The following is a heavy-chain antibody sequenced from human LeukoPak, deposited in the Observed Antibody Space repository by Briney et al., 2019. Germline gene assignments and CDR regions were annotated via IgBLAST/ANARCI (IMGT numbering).Heavy chain of an antibody. CDR2: IEQDGGEK. CDR3: AKEIGNDSSGPYCDAFDI. CDR1: GFSFSNYW. V-gene: IGHV3-7*03. D-gene: IGHD3-22*01. Sequence: GGSLRLSCAASGFSFSNYWMSWVRQAPGKGPEWVANIEQDGGEKYYVDSVKGRFTISRDNAKNSLYLQMNALRAEDTAVYYCAKEIGNDSSGPYCDAFDIWGQGTMVTVSS. J-gene: IGHJ3*02.